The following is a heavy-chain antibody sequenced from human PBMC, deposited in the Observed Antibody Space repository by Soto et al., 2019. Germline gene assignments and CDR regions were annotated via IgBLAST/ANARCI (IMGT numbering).Heavy chain of an antibody. V-gene: IGHV3-23*01. J-gene: IGHJ5*02. CDR1: GFTFSSCA. D-gene: IGHD3-22*01. Sequence: PGGSLRLSCAASGFTFSSCAMGWVRQAPGKGLEWVSDIIDSGGSTYYADSVKGRFTISRDNAKNSLYLQMNSLRDEDTAVYYCARGADYDSSGIRLNWFDPWGQGTLVTVSS. CDR3: ARGADYDSSGIRLNWFDP. CDR2: IIDSGGST.